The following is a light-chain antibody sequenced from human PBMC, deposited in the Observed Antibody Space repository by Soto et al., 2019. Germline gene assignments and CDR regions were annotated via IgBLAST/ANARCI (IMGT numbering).Light chain of an antibody. V-gene: IGKV1-5*03. CDR2: QAS. J-gene: IGKJ2*03. CDR3: EHYNSHPYS. CDR1: QTINEW. Sequence: DIQMTQSPSTLSASVGERVTITCRASQTINEWLAWYQQKIGKAPKVLIYQASTLASAVPSRFSGSGSGTTFTLTISSLQPDDSATYYCEHYNSHPYSFGQGTKLEI.